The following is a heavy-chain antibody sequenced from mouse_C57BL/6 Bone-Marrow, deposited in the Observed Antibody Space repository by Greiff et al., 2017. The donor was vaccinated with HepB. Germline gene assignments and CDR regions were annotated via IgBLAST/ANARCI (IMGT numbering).Heavy chain of an antibody. V-gene: IGHV7-3*01. Sequence: DVQLQESGGGLVQPGGSLSLSCAASGFTFTDYYMSWVRQPPGKALEWLGFIRNKANGYTTEYSASVKGRFTISRDNSQSILYLQMNALRAEDSATYYCARYTRDFDYWGQGTTLTVSS. CDR3: ARYTRDFDY. CDR2: IRNKANGYTT. J-gene: IGHJ2*01. CDR1: GFTFTDYY.